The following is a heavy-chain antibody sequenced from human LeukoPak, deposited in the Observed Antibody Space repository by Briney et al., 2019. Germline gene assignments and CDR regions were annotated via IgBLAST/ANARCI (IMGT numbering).Heavy chain of an antibody. V-gene: IGHV4-59*08. CDR3: ARHYYGSGSYFYFQH. J-gene: IGHJ1*01. D-gene: IGHD3-10*01. CDR2: IYYSGST. CDR1: GGSISSYY. Sequence: PETLSLTCTVSGGSISSYYWSWIRQPPGKGLEWIGYIYYSGSTNYNPSLKSRVTISVDTSKNQFSLKLSSVTAADTAVYYCARHYYGSGSYFYFQHWGQGTLVTVSS.